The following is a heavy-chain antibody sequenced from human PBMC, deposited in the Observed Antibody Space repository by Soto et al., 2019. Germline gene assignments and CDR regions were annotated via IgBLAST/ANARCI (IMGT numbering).Heavy chain of an antibody. Sequence: QVQLQESGPGLVKPSQTVSLTCTVSGGSISSGGYYWYWIRHHPGKGLEWIGHTHFTGSAYTPSLKSRVTLSADTSNNQFSLELTSVTAADTAVYYCASGGRDTVTGDYWGQGTLVTVSS. J-gene: IGHJ4*02. CDR3: ASGGRDTVTGDY. CDR1: GGSISSGGYY. D-gene: IGHD4-17*01. CDR2: THFTGSA. V-gene: IGHV4-31*03.